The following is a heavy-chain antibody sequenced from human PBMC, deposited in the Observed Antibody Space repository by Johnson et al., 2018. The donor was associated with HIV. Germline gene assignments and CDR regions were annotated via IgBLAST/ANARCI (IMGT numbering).Heavy chain of an antibody. V-gene: IGHV3-15*01. Sequence: VQLVESGGGVVRPGGSLRLSCAASGFTFSNAWMSWVRQAPGKGLEWVGRIKSKTDGGTRDYAAPVKGRFTISRDDSKNTLYLQMNSLRAEDTAVYYCARSGSYGPDAFDIWGQGTMVTVSS. J-gene: IGHJ3*02. D-gene: IGHD1-26*01. CDR3: ARSGSYGPDAFDI. CDR2: IKSKTDGGTR. CDR1: GFTFSNAW.